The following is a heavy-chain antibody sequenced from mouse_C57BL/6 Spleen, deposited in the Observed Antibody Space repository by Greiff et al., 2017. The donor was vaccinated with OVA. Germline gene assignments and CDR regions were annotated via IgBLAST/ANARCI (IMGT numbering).Heavy chain of an antibody. CDR2: IDPSDSYT. CDR3: AQTAQATYQAWFAY. CDR1: GYTFTSYW. Sequence: VQLQQPGAELVKPGASVKLSCKASGYTFTSYWMQWVKQRPGQGLEWIGEIDPSDSYTNYNQKFKGKATLTVDTSSSTAYMQLSSLTSEDSAVYYCAQTAQATYQAWFAYWGQGTLVTVSA. V-gene: IGHV1-50*01. J-gene: IGHJ3*01. D-gene: IGHD3-2*02.